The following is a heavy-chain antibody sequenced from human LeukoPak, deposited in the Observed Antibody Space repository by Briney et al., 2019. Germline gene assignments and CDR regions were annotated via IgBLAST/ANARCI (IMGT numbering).Heavy chain of an antibody. CDR3: AVLEGCYSGSGNYS. Sequence: SGTLSLTCAVSGTSISNNNWWNWVRQPPGKGLEWVGDIFHTGTTNYNSSLKSRVTISLDKSKNQFSLKLTSVTAADTAVYYCAVLEGCYSGSGNYSWGQGTLVTVSS. D-gene: IGHD3-10*01. J-gene: IGHJ4*02. CDR2: IFHTGTT. V-gene: IGHV4-4*02. CDR1: GTSISNNNW.